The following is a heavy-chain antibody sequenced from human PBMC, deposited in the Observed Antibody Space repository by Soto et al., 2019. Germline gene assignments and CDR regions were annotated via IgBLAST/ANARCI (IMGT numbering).Heavy chain of an antibody. J-gene: IGHJ4*02. V-gene: IGHV4-31*03. CDR3: ALDKRYGSGSYDY. CDR2: IYYSGST. Sequence: PSETLSLTCTVSGGSISSGGYYWSWIRQHPGKGLEWIGYIYYSGSTYYNPSLKSRVTISVDTSKNQFSLKLSSVTAADTAVYYCALDKRYGSGSYDYWGQGTLVTVSS. CDR1: GGSISSGGYY. D-gene: IGHD3-10*01.